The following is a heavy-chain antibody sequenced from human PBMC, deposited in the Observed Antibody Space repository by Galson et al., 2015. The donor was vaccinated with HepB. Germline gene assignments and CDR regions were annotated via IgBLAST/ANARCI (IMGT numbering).Heavy chain of an antibody. CDR2: INPSGGST. V-gene: IGHV1-46*03. CDR1: GYTFTSYY. D-gene: IGHD6-13*01. Sequence: SVKASCKASGYTFTSYYMHWVRQAPGLGLEWMGIINPSGGSTSYAQKFQGRVTMTRDTSTSTVYMELSSLRSEDTAVYYCARDQQQLVAFDIWGQGTMVTVSS. J-gene: IGHJ3*02. CDR3: ARDQQQLVAFDI.